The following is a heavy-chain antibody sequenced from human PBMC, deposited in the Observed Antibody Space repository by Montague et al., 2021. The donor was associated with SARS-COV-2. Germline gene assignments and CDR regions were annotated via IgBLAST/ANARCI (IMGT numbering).Heavy chain of an antibody. CDR1: GGSISSYY. CDR3: ARGSGWMGNAFDI. Sequence: SETLSLTCTVAGGSISSYYWSWIRQPPGKGLEWIGYINYSGRTNYNPSXKSRVTISVDTSKNQFSLKLSSVTAADTAVYYCARGSGWMGNAFDIWGQGTMVTVSS. J-gene: IGHJ3*02. CDR2: INYSGRT. D-gene: IGHD6-19*01. V-gene: IGHV4-59*01.